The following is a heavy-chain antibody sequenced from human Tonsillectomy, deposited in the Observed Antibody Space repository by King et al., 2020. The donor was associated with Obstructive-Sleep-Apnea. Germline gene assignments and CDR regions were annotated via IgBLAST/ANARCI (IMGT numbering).Heavy chain of an antibody. CDR2: IYYSGST. D-gene: IGHD4-17*01. J-gene: IGHJ4*02. CDR3: ARHWKTSGDYLYYFDY. V-gene: IGHV4-59*08. Sequence: QLQESGPGLVKPSETLSLTCTVSGGSISSYYWSWIRQPPGKGLEWIGYIYYSGSTNYNPSLKSRVTISVDTSKNQFSLKLSSVTAADTAVYYCARHWKTSGDYLYYFDYWGQGTLVTVSS. CDR1: GGSISSYY.